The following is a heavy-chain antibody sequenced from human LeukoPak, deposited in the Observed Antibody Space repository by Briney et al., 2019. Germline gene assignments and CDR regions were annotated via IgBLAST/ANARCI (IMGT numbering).Heavy chain of an antibody. CDR2: MSSDGSKK. J-gene: IGHJ4*02. CDR1: GFTFSRYA. Sequence: GGSLRLSCAASGFTFSRYAMHWVRQAPGKGLEWVAVMSSDGSKKYYADSVKGRFTISRDNSKNTLYLQMNSLRAEDTAVYYCAKKFTGTAVISGDYFDYWGQGTLVTVSS. D-gene: IGHD4-17*01. CDR3: AKKFTGTAVISGDYFDY. V-gene: IGHV3-30-3*02.